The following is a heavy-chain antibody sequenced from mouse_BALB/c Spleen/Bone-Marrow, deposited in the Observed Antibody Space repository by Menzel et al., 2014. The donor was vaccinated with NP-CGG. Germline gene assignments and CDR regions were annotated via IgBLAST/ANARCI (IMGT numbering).Heavy chain of an antibody. CDR3: ARSGRYGAYYAMDY. CDR2: ISTYYGDA. Sequence: VMLVESGAELVRPGVSVKISCKGSGYTFTDYAMHWVKQSHAKSLEWIGVISTYYGDASYNQKFKGKATMTVAKSSSTAYMELARLTSEDSAIYYCARSGRYGAYYAMDYWGQGTSVTVSS. D-gene: IGHD2-14*01. J-gene: IGHJ4*01. V-gene: IGHV1S137*01. CDR1: GYTFTDYA.